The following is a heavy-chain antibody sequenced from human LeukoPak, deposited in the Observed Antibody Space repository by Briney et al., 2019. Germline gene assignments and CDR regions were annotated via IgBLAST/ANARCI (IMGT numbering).Heavy chain of an antibody. CDR3: ERVLQNYYHMDD. J-gene: IGHJ6*03. CDR2: IYDSGSA. Sequence: SETLSLTCTVSGVSLNSHYWSWIRQPPGKGLAWIGFIYDSGSANYKSSLKSRVTMSVDTSKNQFSLNLNSVIASYTAEHYSERVLQNYYHMDDWGKGTTVTVSS. V-gene: IGHV4-59*11. D-gene: IGHD3-3*01. CDR1: GVSLNSHY.